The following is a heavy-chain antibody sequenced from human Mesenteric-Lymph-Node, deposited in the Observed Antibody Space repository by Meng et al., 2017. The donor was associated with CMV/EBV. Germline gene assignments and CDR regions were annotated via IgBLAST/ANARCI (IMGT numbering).Heavy chain of an antibody. D-gene: IGHD1-26*01. J-gene: IGHJ5*02. CDR3: ARLHGTRQHFRIVEPMSPGNWFDP. Sequence: YYWGWIRQPPGKGLEWIGTIYYSGSVYYNPSLKSRVAISVDTSKNHFSLELTSVTASDTAVYYCARLHGTRQHFRIVEPMSPGNWFDPWGQGTLVTVSS. V-gene: IGHV4-39*02. CDR1: YY. CDR2: IYYSGSV.